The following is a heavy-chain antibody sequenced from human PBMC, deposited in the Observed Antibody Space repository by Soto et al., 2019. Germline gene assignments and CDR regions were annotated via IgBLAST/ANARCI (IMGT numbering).Heavy chain of an antibody. D-gene: IGHD5-12*01. V-gene: IGHV3-64*01. CDR3: ARSWRSGYDFADY. CDR1: GFTFSSYA. Sequence: EVQLVESGGGLVQPGGSLRLSCAASGFTFSSYAMHWVRQAPGKGLEYVSAISSNGGSTYYANSVKGRFTISRDNSKNTLYLQMVSLRAEDMAVYYCARSWRSGYDFADYWGQGTLVTVSS. CDR2: ISSNGGST. J-gene: IGHJ4*02.